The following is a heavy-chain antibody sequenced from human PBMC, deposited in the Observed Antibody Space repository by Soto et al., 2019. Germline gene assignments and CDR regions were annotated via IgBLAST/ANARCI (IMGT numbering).Heavy chain of an antibody. CDR3: ARVGWTYYFDY. CDR1: GFTVSSNY. J-gene: IGHJ4*02. CDR2: IYSGGSA. D-gene: IGHD6-19*01. V-gene: IGHV3-53*01. Sequence: GGSLRLSFAASGFTVSSNYMSWVRQAPGKGLEWVSVIYSGGSAYYADSVKGRFTISRDNSKNTLYLQMNSLRAEDTAVYYCARVGWTYYFDYWGQGTLVTVSS.